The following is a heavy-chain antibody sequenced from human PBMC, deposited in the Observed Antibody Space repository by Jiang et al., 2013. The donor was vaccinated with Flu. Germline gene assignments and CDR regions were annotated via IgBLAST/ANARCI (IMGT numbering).Heavy chain of an antibody. Sequence: VQLLESGGGLIQPGGSLRLSCVASGFSFSSYEMNWVRQAPGKGLEWVSYISHNGNTIYYADSVKGRFTISRDNTKNSLYLQMNSLRAEDTALYYCARDRAAYGDQGAPFQHWGQGNPGHRLL. J-gene: IGHJ1*01. V-gene: IGHV3-48*03. D-gene: IGHD4-17*01. CDR2: ISHNGNTI. CDR1: GFSFSSYE. CDR3: ARDRAAYGDQGAPFQH.